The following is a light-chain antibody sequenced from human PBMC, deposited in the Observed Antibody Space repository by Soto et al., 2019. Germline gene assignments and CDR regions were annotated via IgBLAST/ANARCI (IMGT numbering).Light chain of an antibody. V-gene: IGKV3-15*01. J-gene: IGKJ5*01. CDR2: GAS. Sequence: EIVMTQSPATLSVSPGERATLSCRASQSVSSNLAWYQQKPGQAPRLLIYGASTRATGIPARFSGSGSGTEFSLTINSLQSEDFAVYYCQQYHNWPPVTFGQGTRLEIK. CDR1: QSVSSN. CDR3: QQYHNWPPVT.